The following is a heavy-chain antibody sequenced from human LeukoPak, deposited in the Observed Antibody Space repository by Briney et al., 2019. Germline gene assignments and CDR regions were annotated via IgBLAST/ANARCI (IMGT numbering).Heavy chain of an antibody. V-gene: IGHV3-74*01. CDR1: GFTFSSYW. Sequence: GGSLRLSCAASGFTFSSYWMHWVRQAPGKGLVWVSRINSDGSSTSYADSVKGRFTISRDNAKNSLYLQMNSLRAEDTAVYYCARARCSSTSCYAGFDYWGQGTLVTVSS. J-gene: IGHJ4*02. CDR3: ARARCSSTSCYAGFDY. CDR2: INSDGSST. D-gene: IGHD2-2*01.